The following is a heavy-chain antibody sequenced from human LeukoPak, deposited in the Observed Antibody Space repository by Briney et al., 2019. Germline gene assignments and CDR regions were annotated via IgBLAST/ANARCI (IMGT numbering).Heavy chain of an antibody. Sequence: GGSLRLSCAGSGFTFNSHWMTWVRQAPGMGLEWVGNIRQDGDEKFYADSVRGRFTISRDNAKNSLYLHLNSLRAEDTAIYCARVRTEWYIDLWGRGTLVTVSP. D-gene: IGHD2-8*02. J-gene: IGHJ2*01. CDR2: IRQDGDEK. V-gene: IGHV3-7*01. CDR3: ARVRTEWYIDL. CDR1: GFTFNSHW.